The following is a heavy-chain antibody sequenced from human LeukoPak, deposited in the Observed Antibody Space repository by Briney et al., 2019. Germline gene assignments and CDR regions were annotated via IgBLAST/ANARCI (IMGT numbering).Heavy chain of an antibody. CDR1: GDSISSGGYF. J-gene: IGHJ5*02. CDR2: ISHSGNT. CDR3: ARDSRAIKIFGVVAPGVWFDP. V-gene: IGHV4-30-2*01. Sequence: SETLSLTCTVSGDSISSGGYFWNWIRQPPGKGLEWIGYISHSGNTFYNPSLKSRVTILEDRSKNQFSLKLTSVTAADTAVYYCARDSRAIKIFGVVAPGVWFDPWGQGTLVTVSS. D-gene: IGHD3-3*01.